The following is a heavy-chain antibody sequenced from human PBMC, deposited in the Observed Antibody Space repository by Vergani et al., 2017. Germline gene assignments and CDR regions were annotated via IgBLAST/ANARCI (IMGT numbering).Heavy chain of an antibody. CDR1: GFTVSSNY. CDR3: ARGYGYNYRGAFDY. Sequence: EVQLVESGGGLIQPGGSLRLSCAASGFTVSSNYMSWVRQAPGKGLAWVSVIYSGGSTYYADSVKGRFTISRDNSKYTLYLQMNSLRAEDTAVYYCARGYGYNYRGAFDYWGQGTLVTVSS. CDR2: IYSGGST. V-gene: IGHV3-53*01. J-gene: IGHJ4*02. D-gene: IGHD5-24*01.